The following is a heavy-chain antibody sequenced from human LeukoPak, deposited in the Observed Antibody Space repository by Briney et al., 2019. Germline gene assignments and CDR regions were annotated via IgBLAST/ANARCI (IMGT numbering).Heavy chain of an antibody. J-gene: IGHJ4*02. Sequence: ASVKVSCKASGYTFTSYGISWARQAPGQGLEWMGWISAYNGNTYYAQKLQGRLTMTTDTSTSTAYMELRSLRSDDTAVYYCARDQPRELPPFDYWGQGTLVTVSS. D-gene: IGHD1-26*01. CDR1: GYTFTSYG. CDR3: ARDQPRELPPFDY. CDR2: ISAYNGNT. V-gene: IGHV1-18*01.